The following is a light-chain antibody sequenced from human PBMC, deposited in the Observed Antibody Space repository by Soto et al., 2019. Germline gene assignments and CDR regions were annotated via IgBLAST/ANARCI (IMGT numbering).Light chain of an antibody. Sequence: QSALTQPPSVSGSPGQSVTISCTGTSSDVGSYNRLSWYQQPPGTAPKLIMYEVNTRPSGVPDRFSGSKSGSTAYLTISGLQAEDEADYYCSLYISGSTYVFGTGTKLTVL. CDR3: SLYISGSTYV. CDR1: SSDVGSYNR. J-gene: IGLJ1*01. V-gene: IGLV2-18*01. CDR2: EVN.